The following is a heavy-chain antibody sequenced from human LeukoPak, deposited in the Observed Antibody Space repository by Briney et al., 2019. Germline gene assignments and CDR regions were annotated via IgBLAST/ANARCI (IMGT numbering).Heavy chain of an antibody. CDR1: GFTFSSYA. CDR3: AKVFCCGGYSSVLYYFDY. Sequence: GGPLRLSCAASGFTFSSYAMSWVRQAPGKGLEWVSAISGSGGSTYYADSVKGRFTISRDNSKNTLYLQMNSLRAEDTAVYYCAKVFCCGGYSSVLYYFDYWGQGTLVTVSS. D-gene: IGHD6-19*01. CDR2: ISGSGGST. J-gene: IGHJ4*02. V-gene: IGHV3-23*01.